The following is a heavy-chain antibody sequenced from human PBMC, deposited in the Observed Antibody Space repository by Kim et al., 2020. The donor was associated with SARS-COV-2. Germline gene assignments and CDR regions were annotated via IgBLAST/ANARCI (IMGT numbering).Heavy chain of an antibody. CDR3: ARDHYYGSGPPDY. D-gene: IGHD3-10*01. Sequence: YADSVKGRFTISRDNAKNSLYLQMNSLRAEDTAVYYCARDHYYGSGPPDYWGQGTLVTVSS. J-gene: IGHJ4*02. V-gene: IGHV3-21*01.